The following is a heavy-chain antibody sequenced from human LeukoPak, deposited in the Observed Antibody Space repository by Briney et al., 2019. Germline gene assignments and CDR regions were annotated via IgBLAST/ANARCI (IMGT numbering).Heavy chain of an antibody. D-gene: IGHD1-26*01. J-gene: IGHJ6*03. V-gene: IGHV3-7*01. CDR1: GFTFSSYW. Sequence: PGGSLRLSCAASGFTFSSYWMSWVRQAPGKGLGWVANIKQDGSEKYYVDSVKGRFTISRDNAKNSLYLQMNSLRAEDTAVYYCARATAGWELLPYYYYYYMDVWGKGTTVTVSS. CDR3: ARATAGWELLPYYYYYYMDV. CDR2: IKQDGSEK.